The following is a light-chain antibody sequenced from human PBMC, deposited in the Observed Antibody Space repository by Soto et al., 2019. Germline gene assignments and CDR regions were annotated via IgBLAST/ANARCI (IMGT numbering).Light chain of an antibody. Sequence: QSVLTQPASVSESPGQSITVSCTGTSSDVGGYNFVSWYQQHPGKAPKLMIYDVSNRPSGVSDRFSGSKSGNTASLTISGLQAEDEADYYCSSYTNSITLYVFGTGTKVTVL. CDR2: DVS. V-gene: IGLV2-14*01. CDR1: SSDVGGYNF. CDR3: SSYTNSITLYV. J-gene: IGLJ1*01.